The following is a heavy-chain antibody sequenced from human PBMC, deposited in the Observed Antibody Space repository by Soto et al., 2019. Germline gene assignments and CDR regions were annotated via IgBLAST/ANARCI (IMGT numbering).Heavy chain of an antibody. CDR1: GFTFIGYW. V-gene: IGHV3-74*03. CDR2: INNDGIDT. J-gene: IGHJ5*02. D-gene: IGHD3-10*01. CDR3: ARDGSMVRGRWFDP. Sequence: EVQLVESGGGVVQPGGSLRLSCAASGFTFIGYWMHWVRQGPGKGLVWVARINNDGIDTTYADSVKGRFTISRDNTKNMVYLEVNSLRADDTAVYYCARDGSMVRGRWFDPWGQGTLVTVSS.